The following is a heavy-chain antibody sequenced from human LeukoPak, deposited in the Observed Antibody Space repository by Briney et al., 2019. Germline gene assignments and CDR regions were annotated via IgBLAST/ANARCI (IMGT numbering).Heavy chain of an antibody. D-gene: IGHD2-15*01. J-gene: IGHJ4*02. Sequence: GRSLRLSCAASGFTFSSYGMHWVRQAPGKGLEWVAVISYDGSNKYYADSVKGRFTISRDNSKNTLYLQMNSLRAEDTAVYYCAKEMRVVARTKALDYWGQGTLVTVSS. CDR2: ISYDGSNK. V-gene: IGHV3-30*18. CDR1: GFTFSSYG. CDR3: AKEMRVVARTKALDY.